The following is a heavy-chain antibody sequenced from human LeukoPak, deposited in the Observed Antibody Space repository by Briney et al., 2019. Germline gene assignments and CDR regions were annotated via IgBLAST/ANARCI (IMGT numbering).Heavy chain of an antibody. CDR1: GGSFSSYY. CDR2: INHSGST. J-gene: IGHJ5*02. D-gene: IGHD3-10*01. CDR3: ARDQLLWFGELLSRLSWFDP. Sequence: PSETLSLTCAVYGGSFSSYYWSWIRQPPGKGLEWIGEINHSGSTNYNPSLKSRVTISVDTSKNQFSLKLSSVTAADTAVYYCARDQLLWFGELLSRLSWFDPWGQGTLVTVSS. V-gene: IGHV4-34*01.